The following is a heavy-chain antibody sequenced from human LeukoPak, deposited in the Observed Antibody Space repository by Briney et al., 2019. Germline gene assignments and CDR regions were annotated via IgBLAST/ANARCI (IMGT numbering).Heavy chain of an antibody. D-gene: IGHD6-13*01. V-gene: IGHV4-39*01. CDR3: AGVGIAAAEGLDY. CDR1: GGSISSSSYY. J-gene: IGHJ4*02. CDR2: IYYSGST. Sequence: SETLSLTCTISGGSISSSSYYWGWIRQPPGKGLGWIGSIYYSGSTYYNPSLKSRATLSVETAKNQFSLKLSSVTAADTAVYYCAGVGIAAAEGLDYWGQGTLVTVSS.